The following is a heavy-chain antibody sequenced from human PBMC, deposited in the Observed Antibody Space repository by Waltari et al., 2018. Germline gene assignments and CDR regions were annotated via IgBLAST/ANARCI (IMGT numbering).Heavy chain of an antibody. J-gene: IGHJ4*02. CDR3: ARDHHYGDSGRDY. Sequence: EVQLVESGGGLVKPGGSLRLSCAASGFPFRSYSMHWVRQAPVKGLEWFSSISSSSSYRYYADSVKGRFTISRDNAKNSLYLQMNSLRAEDTAVYYCARDHHYGDSGRDYWGQGTLVTVSS. D-gene: IGHD4-17*01. V-gene: IGHV3-21*01. CDR2: ISSSSSYR. CDR1: GFPFRSYS.